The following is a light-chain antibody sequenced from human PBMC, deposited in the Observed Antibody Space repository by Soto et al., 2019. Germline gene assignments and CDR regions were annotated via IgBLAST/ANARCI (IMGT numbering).Light chain of an antibody. V-gene: IGKV1-39*01. CDR2: AAS. CDR1: QNISNY. CDR3: QQKYRLPRT. Sequence: DIQMTQSPSSLSASVGDRVTITCRASQNISNYLNWYQQKPGKAPKVLIYAASSLQSGVPSRFSGSGSGTDFTLTISSLQPEDFATYFCQQKYRLPRTFGQGTKVDIK. J-gene: IGKJ1*01.